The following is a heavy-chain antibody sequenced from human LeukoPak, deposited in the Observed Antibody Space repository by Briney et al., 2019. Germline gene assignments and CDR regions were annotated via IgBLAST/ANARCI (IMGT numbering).Heavy chain of an antibody. V-gene: IGHV3-48*04. Sequence: PGGSLRLSCAASGFTFSSYSMNWVRQAPGKGLEWVSYISSSSSTIYYADSVKGRFTISRDNAKNTLYLQMNSLRAEDTAVYYCARSAKSLYGDYVWGQGTLVTVSS. D-gene: IGHD4-17*01. CDR3: ARSAKSLYGDYV. CDR1: GFTFSSYS. CDR2: ISSSSSTI. J-gene: IGHJ4*02.